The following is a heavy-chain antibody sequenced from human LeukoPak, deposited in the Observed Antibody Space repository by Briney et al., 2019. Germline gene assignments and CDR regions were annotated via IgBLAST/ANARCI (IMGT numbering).Heavy chain of an antibody. CDR1: GYTFTGYY. CDR2: INPNSGGT. V-gene: IGHV1-2*02. D-gene: IGHD4-17*01. CDR3: ATSVTTRYYYYGMDV. J-gene: IGHJ6*02. Sequence: GASVKVSCKASGYTFTGYYMHWVRQAPGQGLEWMGWINPNSGGTNYAQKFQGRVTITRDTSISTAYMELSRLRSDDTAVYYCATSVTTRYYYYGMDVWGQGTTVTVSS.